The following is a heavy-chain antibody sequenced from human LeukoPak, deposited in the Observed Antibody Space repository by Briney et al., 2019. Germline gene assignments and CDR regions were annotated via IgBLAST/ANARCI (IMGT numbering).Heavy chain of an antibody. D-gene: IGHD4-17*01. CDR1: GFTFSDAA. J-gene: IGHJ4*02. V-gene: IGHV3-30-3*01. CDR2: ISNDADNE. CDR3: ARGNDYDYGDYELDY. Sequence: PGGSLRLSCEASGFTFSDAAMHWVRQTPGKGLEWVAVISNDADNEYYVDFAKGRFTISRDNSKNTLYLQMNSLRAEDTAVYYCARGNDYDYGDYELDYWGQGTLVTVSS.